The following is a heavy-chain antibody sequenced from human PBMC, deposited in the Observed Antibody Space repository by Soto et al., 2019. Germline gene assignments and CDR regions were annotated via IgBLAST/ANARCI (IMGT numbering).Heavy chain of an antibody. V-gene: IGHV3-21*01. D-gene: IGHD3-16*02. J-gene: IGHJ6*04. CDR2: ISSSSSYI. CDR1: GFTFSSYS. CDR3: ARAAEGLSVTQMDV. Sequence: EVQLVESGGGLVKPGGSLRLSCAASGFTFSSYSMNWVRQAPGKGLEWVSSISSSSSYIYYADSVKGRFTISRDNAKNSMYLQMNSLRAEDTAVYYCARAAEGLSVTQMDVWGKGTTVTVSS.